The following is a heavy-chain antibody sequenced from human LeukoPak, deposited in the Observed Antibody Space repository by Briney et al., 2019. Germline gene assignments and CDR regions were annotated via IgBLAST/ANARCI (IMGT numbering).Heavy chain of an antibody. J-gene: IGHJ4*02. CDR3: ARFRYSSSAFDY. V-gene: IGHV3-7*01. CDR2: IKQDGSDK. CDR1: GFTFSTYW. D-gene: IGHD6-6*01. Sequence: GGSLRLSCAASGFTFSTYWMTWVRQAPGKGLEWVANIKQDGSDKYYVGSVKGRFTISRDNAKNSLYLQMNSLRAEDTAVYYCARFRYSSSAFDYWGQGTLVTVSS.